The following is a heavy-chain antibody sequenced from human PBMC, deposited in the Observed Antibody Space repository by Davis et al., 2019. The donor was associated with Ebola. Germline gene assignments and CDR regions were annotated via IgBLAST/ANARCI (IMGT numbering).Heavy chain of an antibody. CDR1: GFTFSSYA. Sequence: PGGSLRLSCAASGFTFSSYAMSWVRQAPGKGLEWVSAISGSGGSTYYADSVKGRFTISRDNSKNTLYLQMNSLRAEDTAVYYCARGGAPYSSSFFDYWGQGTLVTVSS. V-gene: IGHV3-23*01. CDR2: ISGSGGST. D-gene: IGHD6-6*01. J-gene: IGHJ4*02. CDR3: ARGGAPYSSSFFDY.